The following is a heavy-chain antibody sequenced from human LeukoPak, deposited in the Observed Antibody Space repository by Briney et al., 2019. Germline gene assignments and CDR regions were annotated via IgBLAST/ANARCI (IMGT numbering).Heavy chain of an antibody. CDR1: GFTFSSYG. V-gene: IGHV3-30*18. CDR2: ISYDGSNT. CDR3: AKDRSSGAVRFDF. J-gene: IGHJ4*02. D-gene: IGHD6-19*01. Sequence: SGGLLRLSCAASGFTFSSYGMHWVRQAPGKGLEWMTFISYDGSNTYYADSVKGRFTISRDNSKNTLYLQMNSLRAEDTAVYYCAKDRSSGAVRFDFWGQGTLVTVTS.